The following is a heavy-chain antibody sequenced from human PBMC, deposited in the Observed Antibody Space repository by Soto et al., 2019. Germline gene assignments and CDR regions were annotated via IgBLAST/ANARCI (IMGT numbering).Heavy chain of an antibody. CDR2: INHSGST. V-gene: IGHV4-34*01. Sequence: ETLSHRYPVYGGFFSGYYGSWFRQPPGKGLEWIGEINHSGSTNYNPSLKSRVTISVDTSKNQFSLKLSSVTAADTAVYYCARAEDTAMSYYYYGMDVWGQGTTVS. CDR3: ARAEDTAMSYYYYGMDV. CDR1: GGFFSGYY. J-gene: IGHJ6*02. D-gene: IGHD5-18*01.